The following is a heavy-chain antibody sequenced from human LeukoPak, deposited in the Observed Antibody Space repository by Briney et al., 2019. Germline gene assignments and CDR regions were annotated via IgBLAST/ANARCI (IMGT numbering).Heavy chain of an antibody. CDR1: GGSISSSSYY. CDR3: ARRDNYDYVWGSYHPDY. Sequence: SETLSLTCTVSGGSISSSSYYWGWIRQPPGKGLEWIGSIYYSGSTYYNPSLESRVTISVDTSKNQFSLKLSSVTAADTAVYYCARRDNYDYVWGSYHPDYWGQGTLVTVSS. CDR2: IYYSGST. D-gene: IGHD3-16*02. V-gene: IGHV4-39*01. J-gene: IGHJ4*02.